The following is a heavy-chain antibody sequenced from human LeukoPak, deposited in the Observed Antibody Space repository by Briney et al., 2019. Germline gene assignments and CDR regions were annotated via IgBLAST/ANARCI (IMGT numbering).Heavy chain of an antibody. CDR3: ARDENYGIFFNVDY. V-gene: IGHV1-69*06. D-gene: IGHD4-17*01. CDR1: RGTFSNYA. CDR2: IIPIFGTE. J-gene: IGHJ4*02. Sequence: GASVKVSCKASRGTFSNYAISWVRQAPGQGLEWMGGIIPIFGTENYAQKFQGRVTITADKSTSTTYMELRSLRSDDTAVYYCARDENYGIFFNVDYWGQGTLVTVSS.